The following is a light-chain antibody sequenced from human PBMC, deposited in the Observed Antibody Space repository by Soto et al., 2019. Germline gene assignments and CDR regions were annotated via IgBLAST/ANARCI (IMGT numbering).Light chain of an antibody. CDR2: DAS. J-gene: IGKJ5*01. CDR1: QDITNY. Sequence: DIQMTQSPSSLSASVGDRVTITCQASQDITNYLNWYQQKPGKAPRLLLYDASSLETGVPSRFSGSGSVTDFTFTISSLQPEDIATYYCQHYDHLPITFGQGTRLEIK. CDR3: QHYDHLPIT. V-gene: IGKV1-33*01.